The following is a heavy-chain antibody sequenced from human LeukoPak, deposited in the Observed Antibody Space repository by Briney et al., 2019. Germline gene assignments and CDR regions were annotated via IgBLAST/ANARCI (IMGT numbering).Heavy chain of an antibody. CDR3: ARLPVGATSWTDY. D-gene: IGHD1-26*01. J-gene: IGHJ4*02. V-gene: IGHV1-46*01. Sequence: ASVKVSCKASGYTFTTYYIHWVRQAPGQGLEWMGIINPSGGSTSYAQKFQGRVTMTRDMSTSTVYMELNSLRSEDTAVYYCARLPVGATSWTDYWGQGTLVTVSS. CDR1: GYTFTTYY. CDR2: INPSGGST.